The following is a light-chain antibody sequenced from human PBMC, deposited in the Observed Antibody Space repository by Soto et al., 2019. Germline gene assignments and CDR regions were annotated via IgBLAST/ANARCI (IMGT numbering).Light chain of an antibody. CDR3: QSYDSSLGSWV. Sequence: QSVLTQPPSVSGARGQRVTISCTGSSSNIGAGYDVHWYQHLAGTAPKLLMYANNNRPSGVSDRFSGSKSGTSASLAITGLQTEDEADYYCQSYDSSLGSWVFGGGTKLTVL. CDR2: ANN. J-gene: IGLJ3*02. V-gene: IGLV1-40*01. CDR1: SSNIGAGYD.